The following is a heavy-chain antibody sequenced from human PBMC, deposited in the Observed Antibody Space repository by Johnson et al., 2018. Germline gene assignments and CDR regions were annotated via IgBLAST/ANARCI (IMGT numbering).Heavy chain of an antibody. CDR3: TRSQLGISALDI. D-gene: IGHD1-1*01. CDR2: IGSAGDT. J-gene: IGHJ3*02. Sequence: EVQLLESVGGFVQPGGSLRLSCAASGFTFSYYDMHWVRQVTGKGLEWVSSIGSAGDTYYPVSVKGRFTTSKENAETSLYLQMNSLRTEDTAVYYCTRSQLGISALDIWGQGTTVTVSS. V-gene: IGHV3-13*01. CDR1: GFTFSYYD.